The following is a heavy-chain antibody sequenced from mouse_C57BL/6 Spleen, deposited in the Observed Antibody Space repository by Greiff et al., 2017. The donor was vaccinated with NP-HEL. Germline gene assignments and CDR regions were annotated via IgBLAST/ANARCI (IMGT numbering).Heavy chain of an antibody. D-gene: IGHD1-1*01. Sequence: QVQLKQSGAELVKPGASVKISCKASGYAFSSYWMNWVKQRPGKGLEWIGQIYPGDGDTNYNGKFKGKATLTADKSSSTAYMQLSSLTSEDSAVYFCARRGFITTVVATEDYAMDYWGQGTSVTVSS. V-gene: IGHV1-80*01. CDR1: GYAFSSYW. J-gene: IGHJ4*01. CDR2: IYPGDGDT. CDR3: ARRGFITTVVATEDYAMDY.